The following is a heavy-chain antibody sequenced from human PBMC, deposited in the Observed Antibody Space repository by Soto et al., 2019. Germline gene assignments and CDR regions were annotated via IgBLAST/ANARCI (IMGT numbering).Heavy chain of an antibody. CDR3: ARETYSSSSEGGVWFDL. Sequence: PGGSLRLSCAASGFTFSSYWMSWVRQAPGKGLEWVANIKQDGSEKYYVDSVKGRFTISRDNAKNTLYLQMNSLRAEDTAVYYCARETYSSSSEGGVWFDLWGQGTLVTVSS. V-gene: IGHV3-7*05. D-gene: IGHD6-6*01. CDR2: IKQDGSEK. CDR1: GFTFSSYW. J-gene: IGHJ5*02.